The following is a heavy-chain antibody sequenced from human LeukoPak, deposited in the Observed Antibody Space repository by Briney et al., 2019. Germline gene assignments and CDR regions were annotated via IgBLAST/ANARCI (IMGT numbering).Heavy chain of an antibody. CDR1: GFTFSSYG. V-gene: IGHV3-33*01. CDR2: IWYDGSNK. Sequence: PGRSLRLSCAASGFTFSSYGMHWVRQAPGKGLEWVAVIWYDGSNKYYADSVKGRFTISRDNSKNTLYLQMNSLRAEDTAVYYCARSYYYDSSGYYQYFDYWGQGILVTVSS. CDR3: ARSYYYDSSGYYQYFDY. J-gene: IGHJ4*02. D-gene: IGHD3-22*01.